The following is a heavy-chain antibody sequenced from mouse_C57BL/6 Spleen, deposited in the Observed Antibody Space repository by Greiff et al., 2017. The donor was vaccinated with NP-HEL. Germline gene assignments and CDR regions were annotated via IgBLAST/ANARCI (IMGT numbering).Heavy chain of an antibody. CDR1: GFNIKDYY. CDR2: IDPEDGET. D-gene: IGHD2-5*01. V-gene: IGHV14-2*01. CDR3: APYSNYWYFDV. Sequence: EVKVVESGAELVKPGASVKLSCTASGFNIKDYYMHWVKQRTEQGLEWIGRIDPEDGETKYAPKFQGKATITADTSSNTAYLQLSSLTSEDTAVYYCAPYSNYWYFDVWGTGTTVTVSS. J-gene: IGHJ1*03.